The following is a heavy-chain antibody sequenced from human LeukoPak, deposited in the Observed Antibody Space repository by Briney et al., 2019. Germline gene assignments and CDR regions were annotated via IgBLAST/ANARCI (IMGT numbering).Heavy chain of an antibody. V-gene: IGHV4-4*02. CDR2: IYHSGST. D-gene: IGHD2-15*01. CDR3: ARARGYCSGGSCRTFDY. CDR1: GGSISSSNW. J-gene: IGHJ4*02. Sequence: SSETLSLTCAVSGGSISSSNWWSWVRQPPGKGLEWIGEIYHSGSTNYNPSLKSRVTISVDTSKNQFSLKLSSVTAADTAVYYCARARGYCSGGSCRTFDYWGQGTLVTVSS.